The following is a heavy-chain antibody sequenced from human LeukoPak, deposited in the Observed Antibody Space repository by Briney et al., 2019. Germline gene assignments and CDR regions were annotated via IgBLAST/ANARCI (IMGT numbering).Heavy chain of an antibody. D-gene: IGHD6-19*01. CDR1: GGSFSGYY. Sequence: SETLSLTCAVYGGSFSGYYWSWIRQPPGKGLEWIGEINHSGSTNYNPSLKSRVTISVDTSNNQFSLKLSSVTAADTAVYYCARSNTPGIAVAGTGFDYWGQGTLVTVSS. CDR3: ARSNTPGIAVAGTGFDY. J-gene: IGHJ4*02. CDR2: INHSGST. V-gene: IGHV4-34*01.